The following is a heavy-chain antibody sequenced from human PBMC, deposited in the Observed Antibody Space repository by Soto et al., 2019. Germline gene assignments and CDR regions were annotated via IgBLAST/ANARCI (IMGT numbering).Heavy chain of an antibody. D-gene: IGHD3-9*01. CDR1: GFSLSNARMG. V-gene: IGHV2-26*01. CDR3: ARSVFDWLLSHNWFDP. Sequence: SGPTLVNPTETLTLTCTVSGFSLSNARMGVSWIRQPPGKALEWLAHIFSNDEKSYSTSLKSGLTISKDTSKSQVVLTMTNMDPVDTATYYCARSVFDWLLSHNWFDPWGQGTLVTVSS. CDR2: IFSNDEK. J-gene: IGHJ5*02.